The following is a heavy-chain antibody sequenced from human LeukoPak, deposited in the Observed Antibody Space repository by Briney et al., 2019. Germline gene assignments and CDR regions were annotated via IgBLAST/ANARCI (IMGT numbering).Heavy chain of an antibody. Sequence: SVKVSCKASGGTFSSYAISWVRQAPGQGLEWMGRIIPIFGIANYAQKFQGRVTITADKSTSTAYMELSSLRSEDTAVHYCARGFPQLERFDYWGQGTLVTVSS. CDR3: ARGFPQLERFDY. CDR2: IIPIFGIA. J-gene: IGHJ4*02. CDR1: GGTFSSYA. V-gene: IGHV1-69*04. D-gene: IGHD1-1*01.